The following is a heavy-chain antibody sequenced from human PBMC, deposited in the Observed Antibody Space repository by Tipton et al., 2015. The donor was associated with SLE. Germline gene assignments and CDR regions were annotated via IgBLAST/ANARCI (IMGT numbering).Heavy chain of an antibody. V-gene: IGHV4-59*01. Sequence: LILSCTVSGGSISSYYWSWIRQPPGKGLEWIGYIYYSGGTYYNPSLKTRVTMSVDTSKNQFSLKLSSVTAADTAVYYCAREGIYGDSARSYFDYWGQGNLVTVSS. J-gene: IGHJ4*02. CDR3: AREGIYGDSARSYFDY. CDR1: GGSISSYY. CDR2: IYYSGGT. D-gene: IGHD4-17*01.